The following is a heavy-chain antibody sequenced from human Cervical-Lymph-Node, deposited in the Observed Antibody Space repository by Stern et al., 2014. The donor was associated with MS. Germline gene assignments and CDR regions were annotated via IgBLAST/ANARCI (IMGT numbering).Heavy chain of an antibody. J-gene: IGHJ5*02. CDR2: IYHNGST. D-gene: IGHD2-21*02. CDR3: ARDARGGGDCCNWFDP. V-gene: IGHV4-4*02. Sequence: QVQLQESGPGLVEPSGTLSLTCAVSGGSIGSDNWWSWVRQPPGEGLEGIGEIYHNGSTNYNPSLKSRVTISVDNSKNQFSLQLNSVTAADTAVYYCARDARGGGDCCNWFDPWGQGTLVTVSS. CDR1: GGSIGSDNW.